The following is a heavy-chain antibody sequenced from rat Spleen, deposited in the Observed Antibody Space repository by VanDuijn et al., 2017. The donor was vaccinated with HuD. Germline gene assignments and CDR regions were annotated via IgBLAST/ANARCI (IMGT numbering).Heavy chain of an antibody. J-gene: IGHJ3*01. CDR2: ISYDGSST. CDR3: ARLGTINWFAY. Sequence: EVQLVESDGGLVQPGRSLKLSCAASGFTFSDYYMAWVRQAPTKGLEWVPTISYDGSSTYYPDSVKGRFTISRDNAKSTLYLQMDSLRSEDTATYYCARLGTINWFAYWGQGTLVTVSS. V-gene: IGHV5-29*01. CDR1: GFTFSDYY. D-gene: IGHD1-10*01.